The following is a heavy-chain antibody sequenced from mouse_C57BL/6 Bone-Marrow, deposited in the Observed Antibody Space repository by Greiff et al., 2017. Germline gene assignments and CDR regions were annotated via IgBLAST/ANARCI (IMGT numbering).Heavy chain of an antibody. CDR2: IDPNSGGT. J-gene: IGHJ3*01. D-gene: IGHD3-2*01. Sequence: QVQLQQPGAELVKPGASVKLSCKASGYTFTSYWMHWVKQRPGRGLEWIGRIDPNSGGTKYNEKFKSKDTLTVDKPSSTAYMQRSSLTSEDSAVXYGAGRDSSGYVGFAYWGQGTLVTVSA. CDR1: GYTFTSYW. CDR3: AGRDSSGYVGFAY. V-gene: IGHV1-72*01.